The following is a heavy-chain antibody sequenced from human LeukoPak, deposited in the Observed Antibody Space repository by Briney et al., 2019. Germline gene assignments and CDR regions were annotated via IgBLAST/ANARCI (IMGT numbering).Heavy chain of an antibody. CDR1: EFAFSGSA. Sequence: PGGSLKLSCAASEFAFSGSAIHWVRQASGKGLEWVGRIRSKADNYATAYAASVKGRVTISRDDSNNTAYLQLNSLKTEDTAVYYCATLGSNWSGFDYWGQGTLVSVSS. J-gene: IGHJ4*02. V-gene: IGHV3-73*01. CDR3: ATLGSNWSGFDY. CDR2: IRSKADNYAT. D-gene: IGHD6-13*01.